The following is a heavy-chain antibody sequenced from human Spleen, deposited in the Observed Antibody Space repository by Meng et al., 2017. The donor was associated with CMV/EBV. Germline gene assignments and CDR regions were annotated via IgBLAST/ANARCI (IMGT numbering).Heavy chain of an antibody. CDR2: INPNSGGT. J-gene: IGHJ5*02. D-gene: IGHD1-1*01. CDR3: ATVKRGTGWFDP. V-gene: IGHV1-2*02. CDR1: GYTFTGYY. Sequence: ASVKVSCKASGYTFTGYYMHWVRQAPGQGLEWMGWINPNSGGTNYAQKFQGRVTMTRDTSISTAYMELSSLRSEDRAVYYCATVKRGTGWFDPWGQGTLVTVSS.